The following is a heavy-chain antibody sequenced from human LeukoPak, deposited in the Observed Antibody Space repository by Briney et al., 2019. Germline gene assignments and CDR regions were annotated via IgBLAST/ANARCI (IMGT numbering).Heavy chain of an antibody. J-gene: IGHJ4*02. D-gene: IGHD3-10*01. CDR1: GFTFGTYA. Sequence: GGSLRLSCAASGFTFGTYAMHWVRQAPGKGLEWVAVISPAQETKLYAASVKGRFTISRDNPLNTVYLQMNSLRGEDTAVYYCAKDPTYGSGSYGDYWGQGTLVTVSS. CDR2: ISPAQETK. CDR3: AKDPTYGSGSYGDY. V-gene: IGHV3-30*04.